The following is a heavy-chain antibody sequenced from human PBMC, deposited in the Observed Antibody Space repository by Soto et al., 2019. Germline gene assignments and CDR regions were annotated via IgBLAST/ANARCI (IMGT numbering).Heavy chain of an antibody. CDR3: ARDRRGTSSKYYMDV. V-gene: IGHV1-2*04. CDR2: INPNSGGT. CDR1: GYTFTGYY. D-gene: IGHD2-2*01. Sequence: ASVKVSCKASGYTFTGYYMHWVRQAPGQGLEWMGWINPNSGGTNYAQKFQGWVTMTRDTSISTAYMELSRLRSEDTAVYYCARDRRGTSSKYYMDVWGKGTTVTVSS. J-gene: IGHJ6*03.